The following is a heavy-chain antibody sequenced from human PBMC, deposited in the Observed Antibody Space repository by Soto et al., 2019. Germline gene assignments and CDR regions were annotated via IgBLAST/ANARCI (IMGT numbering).Heavy chain of an antibody. CDR1: GFTFSSYE. V-gene: IGHV3-48*03. CDR2: ISSSGSTI. Sequence: GGSLRLSCAASGFTFSSYEMNWVRQAPWKGLERVSYISSSGSTIYYADSVKGRFTISRDNAKNSLYLQMNSLRAEDTAVYYCARDCIVVVTAAPSGIDVWGQGTTVTVSS. D-gene: IGHD2-2*01. CDR3: ARDCIVVVTAAPSGIDV. J-gene: IGHJ6*02.